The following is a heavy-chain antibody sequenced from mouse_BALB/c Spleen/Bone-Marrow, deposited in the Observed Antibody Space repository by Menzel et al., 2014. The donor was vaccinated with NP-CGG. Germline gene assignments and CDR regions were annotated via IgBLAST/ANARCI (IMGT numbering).Heavy chain of an antibody. Sequence: EVKVVESGGGLVKSGGSLKLSCAASGFSFNSYGMSWVRQTPEKRLEWVATISGGGSYTFYPDSVKGRFTISRDNAKNNLYLQLSSLRSEDTALYYCARHAYYDQTEVSFVYWGQVTLVTVSA. V-gene: IGHV5-9-2*01. CDR2: ISGGGSYT. D-gene: IGHD2-4*01. CDR1: GFSFNSYG. J-gene: IGHJ3*01. CDR3: ARHAYYDQTEVSFVY.